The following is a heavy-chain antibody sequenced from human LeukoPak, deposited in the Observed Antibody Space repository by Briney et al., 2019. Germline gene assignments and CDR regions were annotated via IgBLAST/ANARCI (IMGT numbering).Heavy chain of an antibody. CDR2: IVVGSGNT. CDR1: GFTFTSSA. J-gene: IGHJ6*02. V-gene: IGHV1-58*02. D-gene: IGHD3-3*01. CDR3: AAGSITIFGVAVYGMDV. Sequence: SVKVSSKASGFTFTSSAMQWVRQARGQRLEWIGWIVVGSGNTNYAQKFQERVTITRDMSTSTAYMELSSLRSEDTAVYYCAAGSITIFGVAVYGMDVWGQGATVTVSS.